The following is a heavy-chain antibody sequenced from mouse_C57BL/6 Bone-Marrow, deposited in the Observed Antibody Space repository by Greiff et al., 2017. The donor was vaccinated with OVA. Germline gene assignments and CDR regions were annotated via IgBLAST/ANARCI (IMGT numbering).Heavy chain of an antibody. Sequence: QVQLQQSGPELVKPGASVKISCKASGYAFSSSWMNWVKQRPGKGLEWIGRIYPGDGDTNYNGKFKGKATLTADKSSSTAYMQLSSLTSEDSAVYFCARERTTVVAPDWYFDVWGTGTTVTVSS. D-gene: IGHD1-1*01. V-gene: IGHV1-82*01. CDR1: GYAFSSSW. CDR2: IYPGDGDT. CDR3: ARERTTVVAPDWYFDV. J-gene: IGHJ1*03.